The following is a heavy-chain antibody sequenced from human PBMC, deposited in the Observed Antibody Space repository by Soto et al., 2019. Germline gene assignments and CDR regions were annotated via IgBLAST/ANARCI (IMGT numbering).Heavy chain of an antibody. CDR3: ARTYYDILTGYPNLDY. D-gene: IGHD3-9*01. CDR1: GGTFSSYA. J-gene: IGHJ4*02. CDR2: IIPIFGTA. Sequence: SVKVSCKASGGTFSSYAISWVRQAPGQGLEWMGGIIPIFGTANYAQKFQGRVTITADESTSTAYMELSSLRSEDTAVYYCARTYYDILTGYPNLDYWGQGALVTVSS. V-gene: IGHV1-69*13.